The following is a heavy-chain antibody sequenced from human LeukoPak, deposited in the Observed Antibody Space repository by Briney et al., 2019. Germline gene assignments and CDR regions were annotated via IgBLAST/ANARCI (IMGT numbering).Heavy chain of an antibody. Sequence: PGGSLRLSCAASGFTFSSYSMNWVRQAPGKGLEWVSYISRSSSTIYYADSVKGRFTISRDNAKNSLYLQMNSLRAEDTAVYYCAKVQDYYYYYMDVWGKGTTVTVSS. CDR2: ISRSSSTI. CDR3: AKVQDYYYYYMDV. CDR1: GFTFSSYS. J-gene: IGHJ6*03. V-gene: IGHV3-48*01.